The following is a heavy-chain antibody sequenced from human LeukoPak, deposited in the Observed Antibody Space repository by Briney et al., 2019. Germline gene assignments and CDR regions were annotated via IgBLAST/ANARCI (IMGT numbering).Heavy chain of an antibody. J-gene: IGHJ3*02. Sequence: PSETLSLTCTVSGGPISSYYWSWIRQPPGKGLEWIGYIYYSGSTNYNPSLKSRVTISVDTSKNQFSLKLSSVTAADTAVYYCAGIYSYGFTDAFDIWGQGTMVTVSS. CDR3: AGIYSYGFTDAFDI. V-gene: IGHV4-59*01. D-gene: IGHD5-18*01. CDR1: GGPISSYY. CDR2: IYYSGST.